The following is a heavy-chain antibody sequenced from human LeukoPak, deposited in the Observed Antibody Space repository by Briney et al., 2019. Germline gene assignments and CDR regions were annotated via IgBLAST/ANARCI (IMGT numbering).Heavy chain of an antibody. CDR1: GYTFSSYG. J-gene: IGHJ3*02. V-gene: IGHV1-18*01. CDR2: VSAYNGNT. CDR3: ARDYYDSSGHSGDAFDI. Sequence: ASVKVSSMPSGYTFSSYGIRWVRQAPGQGREWMGWVSAYNGNTNYTQKLQGRVSMTTDTSTSTAYMELRSLRSDDTAVYYCARDYYDSSGHSGDAFDIWGQGTMVTVS. D-gene: IGHD3-22*01.